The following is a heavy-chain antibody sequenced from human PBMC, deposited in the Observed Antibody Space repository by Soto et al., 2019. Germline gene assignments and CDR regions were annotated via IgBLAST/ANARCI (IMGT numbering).Heavy chain of an antibody. J-gene: IGHJ6*02. D-gene: IGHD2-2*03. V-gene: IGHV3-48*02. CDR3: ARDGYCISTSCYLSDWVHYGMDV. Sequence: EVQLVESGGGLVQPGGSLRLSCAASGFIFSSYSMNWVRQAPGKGLEWVSYISSSSSTIYYADSVKGRFTISRDNAKNSLYLQMNSLRDEGTAVYYCARDGYCISTSCYLSDWVHYGMDVWGQGTTVTVSS. CDR1: GFIFSSYS. CDR2: ISSSSSTI.